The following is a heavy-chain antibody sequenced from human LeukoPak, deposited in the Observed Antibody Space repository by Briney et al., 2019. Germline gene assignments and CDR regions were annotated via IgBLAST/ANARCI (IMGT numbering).Heavy chain of an antibody. J-gene: IGHJ4*02. Sequence: SETLSLTCAVYGGSFSGYYWSWIRQPPGKGLEWIGEINHSGSTNYNPSLMSRVTISVDTSKNQFSLKLNSVTAADTAVYYCARAAQDTALAADYWGQGTLVTVSS. V-gene: IGHV4-34*01. CDR2: INHSGST. D-gene: IGHD5-18*01. CDR1: GGSFSGYY. CDR3: ARAAQDTALAADY.